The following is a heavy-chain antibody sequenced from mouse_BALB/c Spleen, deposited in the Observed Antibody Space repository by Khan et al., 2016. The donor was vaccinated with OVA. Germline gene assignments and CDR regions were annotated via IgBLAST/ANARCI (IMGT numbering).Heavy chain of an antibody. J-gene: IGHJ3*01. CDR3: VRWGAYHRSDDWFAY. Sequence: QVQLKQSGAELARPGASLKMSCKASGYTFTSYTIHWVRQRPGLTLEWIGHINPSNDYTNYNQKFKDKATLIVDKSSSTAYMQLSSLTSEDSAVFDCVRWGAYHRSDDWFAYWGQGTLVTVSA. CDR1: GYTFTSYT. D-gene: IGHD2-14*01. V-gene: IGHV1-4*01. CDR2: INPSNDYT.